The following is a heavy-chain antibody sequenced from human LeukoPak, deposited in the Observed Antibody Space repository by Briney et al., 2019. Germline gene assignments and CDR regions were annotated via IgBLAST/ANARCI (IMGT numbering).Heavy chain of an antibody. D-gene: IGHD3-22*01. CDR3: ARLRYYLRYFDY. J-gene: IGHJ4*02. CDR2: VYYTGST. V-gene: IGHV4-39*01. CDR1: GGSIGSSPYY. Sequence: PSETLSLTCTVSGGSIGSSPYYCGWIRQPPGKGLEWIGSVYYTGSTYYSPSLKSRVTLSVDTSKNQFSLRMTSVTAADTAVYYCARLRYYLRYFDYWGQGTLVTVSS.